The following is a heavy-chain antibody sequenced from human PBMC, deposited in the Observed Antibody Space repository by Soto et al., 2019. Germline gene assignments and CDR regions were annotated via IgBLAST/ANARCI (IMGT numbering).Heavy chain of an antibody. D-gene: IGHD3-16*01. V-gene: IGHV4-31*03. CDR1: GGSISSGGYY. J-gene: IGHJ5*02. Sequence: QVQLQESGPGLVKPSQTLSLTCTVSGGSISSGGYYWSWIRQHPGKGLEWIGYIYYSGSTYYNPSLTIRVTISVDTSKTQFSLKLSSVTAADTAVYYCARVGGINWFDPWGQGTLVTVSS. CDR2: IYYSGST. CDR3: ARVGGINWFDP.